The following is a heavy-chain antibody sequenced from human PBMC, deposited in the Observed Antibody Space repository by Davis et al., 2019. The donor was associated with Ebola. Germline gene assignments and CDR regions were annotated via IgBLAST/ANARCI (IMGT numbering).Heavy chain of an antibody. CDR3: TRLQRAVAGNI. D-gene: IGHD6-19*01. CDR1: GFTFSSYW. J-gene: IGHJ4*02. CDR2: INSDGSST. Sequence: GESLKISCAASGFTFSSYWMHWVRQAPGKGLVWVSRINSDGSSTSYADSVKGRFTISRDNAKNTLYLQMNSLRAEDTAIYYCTRLQRAVAGNIWGQGTLVTVSS. V-gene: IGHV3-74*01.